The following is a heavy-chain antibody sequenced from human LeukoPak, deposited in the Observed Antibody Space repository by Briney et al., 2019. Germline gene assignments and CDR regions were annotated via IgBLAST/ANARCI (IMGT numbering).Heavy chain of an antibody. D-gene: IGHD5-24*01. CDR2: IIPIFGTA. CDR1: GGTFSSYA. V-gene: IGHV1-69*06. J-gene: IGHJ4*02. Sequence: SVKVSCKASGGTFSSYAISWVRQAPGQGLEWMGGIIPIFGTANYAQKFQGRVTITADKSTSTAYMELSSLRSEDTAVYYCARDRERWLQLLDYWGQGTLVTVSS. CDR3: ARDRERWLQLLDY.